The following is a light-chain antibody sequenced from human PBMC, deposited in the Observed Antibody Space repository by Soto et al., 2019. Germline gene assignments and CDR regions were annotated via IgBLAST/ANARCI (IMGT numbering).Light chain of an antibody. V-gene: IGKV1-5*03. CDR2: KAS. J-gene: IGKJ1*01. Sequence: DIQMTQSPSTLSGSVGDRVTSTCRASQTISSWLAWYQQKPGKAPKLLIYKASTLKSGVPSRFSGSGSGTEFTLTISSRQPDDFATYYCQHYNSYSEAFGQGTKVELK. CDR3: QHYNSYSEA. CDR1: QTISSW.